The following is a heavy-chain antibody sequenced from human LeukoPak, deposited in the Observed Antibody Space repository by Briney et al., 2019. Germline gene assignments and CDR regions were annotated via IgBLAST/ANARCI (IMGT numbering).Heavy chain of an antibody. CDR2: IYYSGST. D-gene: IGHD1-26*01. Sequence: TSETLSLTCTVSGGSISSSSYYWGWIRQPPGKGLEWIGSIYYSGSTYYNPSLKSRVTISVDTSKNQFSLKLSSVTAADTAVYYCARLTRVGEGYWGQGTLVTVSS. CDR3: ARLTRVGEGY. J-gene: IGHJ4*02. V-gene: IGHV4-39*01. CDR1: GGSISSSSYY.